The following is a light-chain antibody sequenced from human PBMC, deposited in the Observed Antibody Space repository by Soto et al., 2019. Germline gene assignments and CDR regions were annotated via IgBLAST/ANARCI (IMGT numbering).Light chain of an antibody. CDR3: HQYNNWPLLT. CDR2: GAS. V-gene: IGKV3-15*01. Sequence: EIVMTQSPATLSVSPGERATLSCRASQSVSSNLAWYQQKPGQAPRLLIYGASTRATGIPVRFSGSGSGTEFTLTISSLQSEDFALYYCHQYNNWPLLTFGQGTKVEIK. CDR1: QSVSSN. J-gene: IGKJ1*01.